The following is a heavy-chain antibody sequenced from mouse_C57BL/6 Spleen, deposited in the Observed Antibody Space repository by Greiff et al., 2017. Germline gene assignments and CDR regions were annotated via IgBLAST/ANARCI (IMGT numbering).Heavy chain of an antibody. CDR2: IDPSDSET. J-gene: IGHJ2*01. D-gene: IGHD4-1*01. CDR3: ARSGTGRYYFDD. CDR1: GYTFTSYW. Sequence: QVQLQQPGAELVRPGSSVKLSCTASGYTFTSYWMHWVKQRPIQGLEWIGNIDPSDSETHYNQKFKDKATLTVDKSSSTAYMQLSSLTSEDSAVYYCARSGTGRYYFDDWGQGTTLTVSS. V-gene: IGHV1-52*01.